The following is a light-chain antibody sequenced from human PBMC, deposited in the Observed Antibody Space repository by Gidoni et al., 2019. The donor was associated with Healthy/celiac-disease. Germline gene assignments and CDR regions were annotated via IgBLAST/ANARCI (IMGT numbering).Light chain of an antibody. V-gene: IGKV3-15*01. Sequence: EIVMTQSPATLSVSPGERATLSCRASQSVSSNLAGYQQKPGQAPRILIYGAATRATGLPARCSSSGSGTEFTLTISSLQSEDFAVDYCQQYNNWPPWTFGQGTKVEIK. CDR3: QQYNNWPPWT. CDR1: QSVSSN. J-gene: IGKJ1*01. CDR2: GAA.